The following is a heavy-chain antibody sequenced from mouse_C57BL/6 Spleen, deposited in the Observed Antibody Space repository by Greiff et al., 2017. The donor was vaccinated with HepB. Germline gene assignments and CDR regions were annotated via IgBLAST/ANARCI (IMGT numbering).Heavy chain of an antibody. CDR2: ISDGGSYT. D-gene: IGHD4-1*01. CDR3: AREGKLVAMDD. CDR1: GFTFSSYA. V-gene: IGHV5-4*01. J-gene: IGHJ4*01. Sequence: DVHLVESGGGLVKPGGSLKLSCAASGFTFSSYAMSWVRQTPEKRLEWVATISDGGSYTYYPDNVKGRFTISRDNAKNNLYLQMSHLKSEDTAMYYCAREGKLVAMDDWGQGTSVTVSS.